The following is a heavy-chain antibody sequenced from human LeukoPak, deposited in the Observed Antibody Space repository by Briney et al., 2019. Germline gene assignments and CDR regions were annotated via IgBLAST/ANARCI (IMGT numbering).Heavy chain of an antibody. CDR3: ARGILAKGYFDL. CDR2: IKHSGST. D-gene: IGHD3-3*01. V-gene: IGHV4-34*01. CDR1: GGSFSDYY. Sequence: PSETLSLTCAVYGGSFSDYYWSWIRQTPGEELQWIGGIKHSGSTDYNPSLKSRVTMSVDTSKNQFSLKLTSVTAADTAVYYCARGILAKGYFDLWGRDTLVTVSS. J-gene: IGHJ2*01.